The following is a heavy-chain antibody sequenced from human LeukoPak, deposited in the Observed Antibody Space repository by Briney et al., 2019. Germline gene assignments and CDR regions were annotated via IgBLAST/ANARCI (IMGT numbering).Heavy chain of an antibody. CDR1: GYTFTSYG. D-gene: IGHD6-19*01. Sequence: ASVKXSCKASGYTFTSYGISWVRQAPGQGLEWMGWISAYNGNTNYAQKLQGRVTMTTDTSTSTAYMELRSLRSDDTAVYYCAREGWLYSSGPTGHWGQGTMVTVSS. CDR2: ISAYNGNT. J-gene: IGHJ3*01. V-gene: IGHV1-18*01. CDR3: AREGWLYSSGPTGH.